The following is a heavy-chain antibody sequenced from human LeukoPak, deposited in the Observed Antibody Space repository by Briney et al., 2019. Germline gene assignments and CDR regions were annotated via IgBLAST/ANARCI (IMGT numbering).Heavy chain of an antibody. D-gene: IGHD3-3*01. J-gene: IGHJ4*02. Sequence: GESLRISFKGSGYTFSSYSIGWVRQMPGKGLEWMGIIYPGDSDTRYSPSLQGQVTISVDTSIGTAYLQWSSLKASDTAIYYCARQNDFRLDYWGQGTLVTVSS. CDR3: ARQNDFRLDY. CDR2: IYPGDSDT. V-gene: IGHV5-51*01. CDR1: GYTFSSYS.